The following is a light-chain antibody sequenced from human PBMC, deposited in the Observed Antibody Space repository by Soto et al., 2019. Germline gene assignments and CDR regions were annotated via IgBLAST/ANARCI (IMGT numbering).Light chain of an antibody. V-gene: IGKV3-20*01. Sequence: EIVLTQSPGTQSLSPGERATLSCRASQSVNSNYLAWYQQKPGQAPRILIYGASSRATGIPDRFSGSGSGTDFTLTISRLEPEDLAVYYCQQYGSSPRYTFGQGTKLEIK. CDR3: QQYGSSPRYT. J-gene: IGKJ2*01. CDR1: QSVNSNY. CDR2: GAS.